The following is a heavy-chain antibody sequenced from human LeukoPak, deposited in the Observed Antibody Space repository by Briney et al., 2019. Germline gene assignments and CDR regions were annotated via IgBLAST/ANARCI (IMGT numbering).Heavy chain of an antibody. V-gene: IGHV3-53*01. CDR1: GFTVSSNY. CDR2: IYSGGST. D-gene: IGHD1-1*01. CDR3: ARGHNWNDRGAFDI. Sequence: GGSLRVSCAASGFTVSSNYMGWVRQAPGKGLEWVSSIYSGGSTYYADSVKGRFTISRDSSKNTLYLQMSSLRAEDTAVYYCARGHNWNDRGAFDIWGQGTMVTVSS. J-gene: IGHJ3*02.